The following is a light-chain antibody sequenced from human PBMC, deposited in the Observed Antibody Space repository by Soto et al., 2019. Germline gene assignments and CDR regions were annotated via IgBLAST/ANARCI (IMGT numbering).Light chain of an antibody. J-gene: IGKJ5*01. V-gene: IGKV3-15*01. CDR1: QSVSSN. CDR3: QQYSKWPIT. Sequence: EIVLTQSPGTLYLSPGERATLSCRASQSVSSNYLAWYQQHPGQPPRLLIYGISTRATGIPARFSGSGSGTEFSLTISSLQSEDFAVYYCQQYSKWPITFGQGTRLEIK. CDR2: GIS.